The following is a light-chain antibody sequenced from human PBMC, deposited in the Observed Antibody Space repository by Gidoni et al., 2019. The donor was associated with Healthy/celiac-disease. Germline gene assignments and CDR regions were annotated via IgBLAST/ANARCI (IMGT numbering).Light chain of an antibody. CDR1: SSDVGGYNY. CDR3: SSYTNSSPWV. Sequence: QSALTQPASVSGSPGQSITISCTGTSSDVGGYNYVSWYQQHPGKAPKLMIYEVSNRPSGVPDRFSGSKSGNTASLTISGLQAEDEADYYCSSYTNSSPWVFGGGTKLTVL. J-gene: IGLJ3*02. CDR2: EVS. V-gene: IGLV2-14*01.